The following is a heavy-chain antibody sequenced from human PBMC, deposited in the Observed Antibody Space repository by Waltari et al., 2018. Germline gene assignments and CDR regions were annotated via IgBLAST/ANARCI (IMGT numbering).Heavy chain of an antibody. CDR1: GGTFSSYA. V-gene: IGHV1-69*01. CDR2: ITPIFGTA. J-gene: IGHJ4*02. D-gene: IGHD2-2*01. Sequence: QVQLVQSGAGVKKPGSSVKVSCKASGGTFSSYAISWVRQAPGQGREWMGGITPIFGTANYAQKFQGRVPITAYESTSTAYIELSSLRSDDTAVYYCARGPGYCSSTSCQSGRYFDYWGQGTLVTVSS. CDR3: ARGPGYCSSTSCQSGRYFDY.